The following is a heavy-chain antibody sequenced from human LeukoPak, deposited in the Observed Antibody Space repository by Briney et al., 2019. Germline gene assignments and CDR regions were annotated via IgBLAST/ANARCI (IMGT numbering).Heavy chain of an antibody. D-gene: IGHD3-10*01. V-gene: IGHV4-39*07. Sequence: SETLSLTCTVSSGSISTSNYYWGWVRQPPGKALEWIGNIFYSGSTYYSPSLKSRVTISLDTSRNQFSLKLNSVTAADTAVYYCARVSLRLWFGESNINYFDYWGQGTLVTVSS. CDR1: SGSISTSNYY. J-gene: IGHJ4*02. CDR2: IFYSGST. CDR3: ARVSLRLWFGESNINYFDY.